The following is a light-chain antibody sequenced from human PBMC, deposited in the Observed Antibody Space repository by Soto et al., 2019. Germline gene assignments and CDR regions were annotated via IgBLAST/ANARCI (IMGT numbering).Light chain of an antibody. V-gene: IGKV1-39*01. CDR3: QQSHSAPT. Sequence: DIQMTQSPSSLSASVGDSVTISCRSSQNIDTFLNWYQQKAGEAPKLLIRSSTTLQDGVPSRLTGSGSGTEFALTIGSLQPEAFASYYCQQSHSAPTFGQGTKV. CDR2: SST. J-gene: IGKJ1*01. CDR1: QNIDTF.